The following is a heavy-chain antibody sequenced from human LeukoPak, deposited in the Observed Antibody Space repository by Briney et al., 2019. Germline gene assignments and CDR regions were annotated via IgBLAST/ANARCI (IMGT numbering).Heavy chain of an antibody. J-gene: IGHJ6*02. CDR1: VGSFCVYN. V-gene: IGHV4-34*01. D-gene: IGHD6-13*01. CDR2: MNNGGIT. Sequence: SETLSLTCAVHVGSFCVYNWSWMRSPPGGGLRRIGAMNNGGITNDNPSLKSRITISADTSKNQFSLKRASVTAADTAVYYCARDGYSSPDVWGQGTTVTVSS. CDR3: ARDGYSSPDV.